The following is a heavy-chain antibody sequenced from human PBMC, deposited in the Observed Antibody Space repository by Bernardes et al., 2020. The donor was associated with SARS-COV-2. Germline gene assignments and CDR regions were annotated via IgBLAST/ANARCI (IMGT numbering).Heavy chain of an antibody. CDR2: LYYTGST. CDR3: ARGFDY. Sequence: SATLTLTCTVSGGSIRAYYWSWFRQPPGTGLEWIGYLYYTGSTHYNPSLQSRVTISVDTSKNQFSLKLSSVTAADTAVYYCARGFDYWGQGILVTVSS. V-gene: IGHV4-59*01. CDR1: GGSIRAYY. J-gene: IGHJ4*02.